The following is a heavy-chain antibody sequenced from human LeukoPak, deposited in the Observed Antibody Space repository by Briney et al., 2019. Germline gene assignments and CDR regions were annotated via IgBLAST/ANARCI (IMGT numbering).Heavy chain of an antibody. V-gene: IGHV1-46*03. CDR1: GYTFTSYY. Sequence: GASVKVSCKASGYTFTSYYMHWVRQAPGQGLEWMGIINPGGGSTSYAQKFQGRVTMTRDTSTSTVYMELSSLRSEDTAVYYCARASTIHGWFDPWGQGTLVTVSS. D-gene: IGHD5/OR15-5a*01. CDR3: ARASTIHGWFDP. J-gene: IGHJ5*02. CDR2: INPGGGST.